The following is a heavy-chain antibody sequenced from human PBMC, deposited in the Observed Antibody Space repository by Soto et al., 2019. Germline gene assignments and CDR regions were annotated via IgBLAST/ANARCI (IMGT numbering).Heavy chain of an antibody. CDR1: GFTVSCSG. CDR3: TGEVSSGY. CDR2: ISRDGGTK. Sequence: QVQLVESGGGVVQPGRSLRLSCAASGFTVSCSGMHWVRQAPGKGLEWVAVISRDGGTKYYADSVKGRFAFSKDNSRNTLFLEMNSLRGDDMAVYYCTGEVSSGYWGQGTLVTVSS. V-gene: IGHV3-30*03. J-gene: IGHJ4*02. D-gene: IGHD2-8*02.